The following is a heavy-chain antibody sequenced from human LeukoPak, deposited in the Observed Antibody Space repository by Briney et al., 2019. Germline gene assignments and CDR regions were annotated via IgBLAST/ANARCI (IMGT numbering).Heavy chain of an antibody. V-gene: IGHV1-18*01. CDR3: ARDPTNTSGRYAHFDY. Sequence: ASVKVSCKASGYTFTHHGITWVRQAPGQGLEWMGWINGYNGDTHFAQNFRGRITVTTDTATSTAYMELRSLTSDDTAVYYCARDPTNTSGRYAHFDYWGQGTLVTVSS. CDR1: GYTFTHHG. CDR2: INGYNGDT. D-gene: IGHD6-19*01. J-gene: IGHJ4*02.